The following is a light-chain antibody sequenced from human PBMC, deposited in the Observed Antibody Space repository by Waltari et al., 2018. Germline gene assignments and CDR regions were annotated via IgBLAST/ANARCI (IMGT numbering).Light chain of an antibody. CDR2: EVS. V-gene: IGLV2-14*01. J-gene: IGLJ3*02. Sequence: QSALTQPASVSGSPGQSITISCTGTSSDVGAFNYVSWYQHHPGKAPKLMFYEVSNRPSGVSNRVSGSKSGNTASLTISGLQAEDEADYYCLSYTNTAARVFGGGTKLTVL. CDR1: SSDVGAFNY. CDR3: LSYTNTAARV.